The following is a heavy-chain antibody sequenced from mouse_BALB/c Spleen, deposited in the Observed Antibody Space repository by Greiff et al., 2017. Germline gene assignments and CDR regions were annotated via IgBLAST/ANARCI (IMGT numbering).Heavy chain of an antibody. J-gene: IGHJ4*01. V-gene: IGHV5-17*02. D-gene: IGHD1-1*01. CDR1: GFTFSSFG. CDR2: ISSGSSTI. Sequence: DVKLVESGGGLVQPGGSRKLSCAASGFTFSSFGMHWVRQAPEKGLEWVAYISSGSSTIYYADTVKGRFTISRDNPKNTLFLQMTSLRSEDTAMYYCARNYGSSYGGAMDYWGQGTSVTVSS. CDR3: ARNYGSSYGGAMDY.